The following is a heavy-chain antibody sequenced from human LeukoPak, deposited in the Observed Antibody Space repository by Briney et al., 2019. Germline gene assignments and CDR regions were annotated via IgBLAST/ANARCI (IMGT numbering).Heavy chain of an antibody. V-gene: IGHV4-59*01. CDR1: GGSISSYY. D-gene: IGHD6-13*01. CDR3: AGIAVSGYSSSWYDY. CDR2: IYYSGGT. J-gene: IGHJ4*02. Sequence: SETLSLTCTVSGGSISSYYWSWIRQPPGKGLEWIGYIYYSGGTNYNPSLKSRVTISVDTSKNQFSLKLTSVTAADTAVYYCAGIAVSGYSSSWYDYWGQGTLVTVSS.